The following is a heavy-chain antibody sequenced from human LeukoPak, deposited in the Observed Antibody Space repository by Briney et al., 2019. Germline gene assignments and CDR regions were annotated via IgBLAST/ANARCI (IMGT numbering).Heavy chain of an antibody. Sequence: PGGSLTLSCAASGFTFSSYAMSWVRQAPGKGLEWVSAINGSGGSIYYADSVKGRFTISRDNSKNTLYLQMSSLRAEDTAVYYCAKDQGAYSGYDEGVLGFAYWRQGALVTVSS. CDR2: INGSGGSI. J-gene: IGHJ4*02. D-gene: IGHD5-12*01. V-gene: IGHV3-23*01. CDR3: AKDQGAYSGYDEGVLGFAY. CDR1: GFTFSSYA.